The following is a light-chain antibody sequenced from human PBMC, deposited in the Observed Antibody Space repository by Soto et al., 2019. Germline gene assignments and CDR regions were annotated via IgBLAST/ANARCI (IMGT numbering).Light chain of an antibody. V-gene: IGLV2-14*03. J-gene: IGLJ1*01. CDR2: NVY. CDR3: TSYERSSTLV. Sequence: QSALTQPASVSGSPGQSITISCTGTSSDVGGYDFVSWYEHHPGKAPKLIIYNVYYRPSGISDRFSGSKSGNTASLTISRIQVAAEADYYCTSYERSSTLVVGRGTKVTVL. CDR1: SSDVGGYDF.